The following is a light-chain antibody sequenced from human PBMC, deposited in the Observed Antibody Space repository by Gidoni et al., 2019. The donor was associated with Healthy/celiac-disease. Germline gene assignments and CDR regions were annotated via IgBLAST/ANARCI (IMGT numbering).Light chain of an antibody. CDR1: QSVSSSY. V-gene: IGKV3-20*01. CDR2: GAS. J-gene: IGKJ2*01. CDR3: QQYGSSPNT. Sequence: DIVLTQSPGTLSLSPGERATLSCRASQSVSSSYLAWYQQKPGQAPRLLIYGASSRATGIPDRFSGSGSGTDFTLTISRLEPEDFAVYYCQQYGSSPNTFGQXTKLEIK.